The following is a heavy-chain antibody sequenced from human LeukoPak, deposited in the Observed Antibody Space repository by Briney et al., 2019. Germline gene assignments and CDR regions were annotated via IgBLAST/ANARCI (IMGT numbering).Heavy chain of an antibody. J-gene: IGHJ3*01. V-gene: IGHV4-39*07. CDR2: IYYSGST. Sequence: SETLSLTCTVSGGSISSSSYYWGWIRQPPGEGLEWIGSIYYSGSTYYNPSLKSRVTISVDTSKNQFSLKLRSVTAADTAVYYCARISSSNWYNERGAFDVWGQGTMVTVSS. CDR3: ARISSSNWYNERGAFDV. D-gene: IGHD6-13*01. CDR1: GGSISSSSYY.